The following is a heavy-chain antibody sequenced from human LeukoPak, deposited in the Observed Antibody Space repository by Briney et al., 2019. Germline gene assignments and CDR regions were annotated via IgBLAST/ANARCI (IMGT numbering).Heavy chain of an antibody. D-gene: IGHD5-12*01. J-gene: IGHJ4*02. CDR1: RFTFSSYA. CDR3: ARGNSDYFPGPFDY. CDR2: ISYDGNT. V-gene: IGHV3-30-3*01. Sequence: GGSLRLSCVASRFTFSSYAMHWVRQAPGKGLEWVAVISYDGNTKYGDSVKGRFTISRDDSKKTLYLQMNSLRAEDLAVYYCARGNSDYFPGPFDYWGQGTLVTVSS.